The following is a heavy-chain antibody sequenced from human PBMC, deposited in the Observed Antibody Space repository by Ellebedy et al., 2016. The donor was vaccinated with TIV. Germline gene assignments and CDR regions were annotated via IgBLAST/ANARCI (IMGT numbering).Heavy chain of an antibody. CDR3: ARRPVAGTNQGFVDY. D-gene: IGHD6-19*01. V-gene: IGHV5-51*01. J-gene: IGHJ4*02. CDR1: GYSFTSYW. Sequence: GGSLRLSXKGSGYSFTSYWIGWVRRMPGKGLEWMGIIYPGDSDTRYSPSFQGQVTISADKSISTAYLQWSSLKASDTAMYYCARRPVAGTNQGFVDYWGQGTLVTVSS. CDR2: IYPGDSDT.